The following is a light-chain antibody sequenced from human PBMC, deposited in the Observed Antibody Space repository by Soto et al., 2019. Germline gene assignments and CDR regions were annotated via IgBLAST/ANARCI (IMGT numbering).Light chain of an antibody. J-gene: IGLJ1*01. CDR2: GFS. CDR1: RSDIGSYNY. Sequence: QSVLTQPASVSGSPGQSITISCSGTRSDIGSYNYVAWYQQFPGKTPKILIYGFSNRPSGVSSRFSGSKSGNTASLTISGLQAEDEADYYCISYTGSSTSYVFGSGTKVNVL. V-gene: IGLV2-14*01. CDR3: ISYTGSSTSYV.